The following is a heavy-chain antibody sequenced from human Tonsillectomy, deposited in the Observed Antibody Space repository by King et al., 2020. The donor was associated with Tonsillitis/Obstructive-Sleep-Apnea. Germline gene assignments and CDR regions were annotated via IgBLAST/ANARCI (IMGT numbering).Heavy chain of an antibody. Sequence: VQLVESGGGLIQPGGSLRLSCAASGFTVSSNYMSWVRQAPGKGLEWVSVIYSGGSTYYADSVKGRFTISRDNSKNTLYLQMNSLRAEDTAVYYCARDPQGDGDYSLISPYFDYWGQGTLVTVSS. CDR2: IYSGGST. D-gene: IGHD4-17*01. CDR3: ARDPQGDGDYSLISPYFDY. V-gene: IGHV3-53*01. J-gene: IGHJ4*02. CDR1: GFTVSSNY.